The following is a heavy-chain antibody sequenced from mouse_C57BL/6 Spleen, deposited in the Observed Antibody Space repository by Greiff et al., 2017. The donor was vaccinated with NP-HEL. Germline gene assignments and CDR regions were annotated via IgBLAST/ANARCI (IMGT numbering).Heavy chain of an antibody. V-gene: IGHV5-17*01. Sequence: EVQRVESGGGLVKPGGSLKLSCAASGFTFSDYGMHWVRQAPEKGLEWVAYISSGSSTIYYADTVKGRFTISRDNAKNTLFLQMTRLRSEDTAMYYCARRGDSKGDWYFDVWGTGTTVTVSS. CDR3: ARRGDSKGDWYFDV. CDR2: ISSGSSTI. D-gene: IGHD2-5*01. CDR1: GFTFSDYG. J-gene: IGHJ1*03.